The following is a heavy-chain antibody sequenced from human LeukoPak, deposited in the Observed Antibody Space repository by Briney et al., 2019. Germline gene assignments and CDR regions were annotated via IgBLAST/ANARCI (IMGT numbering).Heavy chain of an antibody. CDR3: ARSSTVTTRWRFDP. CDR2: IYYSGST. CDR1: GGSISSSSYY. J-gene: IGHJ5*02. V-gene: IGHV4-39*07. Sequence: PSETLSLTCTVSGGSISSSSYYWGWIRQPPGKGLEWIGSIYYSGSTYYNPSLKSRVTISVDTSKNQFSLKLSSVTAADTAVYYCARSSTVTTRWRFDPWGQGTLVTVSS. D-gene: IGHD4-11*01.